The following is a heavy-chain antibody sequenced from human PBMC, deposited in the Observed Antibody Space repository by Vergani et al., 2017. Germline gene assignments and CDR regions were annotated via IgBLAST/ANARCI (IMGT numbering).Heavy chain of an antibody. CDR3: ATKSCGTPGCQIGYFRE. V-gene: IGHV3-30*03. Sequence: QVHLVESGGGVVQPGRSLRLSCVVSGFTSSYYGMHWVRQAPGKGLEWVAVISYDGTQKYHVDSVKGRFTIPRDNSKSTLYLQMNSLRTEDTAVYYCATKSCGTPGCQIGYFREWVQGTLVTVSS. CDR1: GFTSSYYG. D-gene: IGHD1-1*01. J-gene: IGHJ1*01. CDR2: ISYDGTQK.